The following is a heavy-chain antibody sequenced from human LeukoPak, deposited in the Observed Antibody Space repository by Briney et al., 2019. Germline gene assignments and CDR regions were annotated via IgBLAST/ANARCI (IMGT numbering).Heavy chain of an antibody. CDR1: GFTFITYW. J-gene: IGHJ6*04. CDR2: IKQDGSEK. V-gene: IGHV3-7*03. CDR3: ARKAYGLDV. Sequence: GGSLRFSFAPSGFTFITYWMSWVAQAPGKGLEWLANIKQDGSEKYYVDSVKGRFTISRDNGKNSLYLQMNSLRAEDTAVYYCARKAYGLDVWGKGTTVTVSS.